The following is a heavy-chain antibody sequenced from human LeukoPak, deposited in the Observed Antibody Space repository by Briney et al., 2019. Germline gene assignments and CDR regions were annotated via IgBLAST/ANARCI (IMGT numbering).Heavy chain of an antibody. CDR3: AKEEGNTLGDY. J-gene: IGHJ4*02. CDR1: GFTFSSYS. Sequence: GGSLRLSCAASGFTFSSYSMNWVRQAPGKGLEWVSSISSSSSYIYYADSVKGRFTISRDNSKNILYLQMNSLRVEDTAMYYCAKEEGNTLGDYWGQGTLVTVS. V-gene: IGHV3-21*01. CDR2: ISSSSSYI. D-gene: IGHD3-16*01.